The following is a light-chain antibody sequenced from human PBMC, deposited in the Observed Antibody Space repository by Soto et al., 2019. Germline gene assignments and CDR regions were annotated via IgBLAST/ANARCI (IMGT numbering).Light chain of an antibody. CDR2: DVS. Sequence: QSALTQPASVSGSPGQSITISCTATSGDISDYSYVSWYQQHPGKAPELVIYDVSNRPSGVSKRFSGSKSANTASLTISGLQAEDEADYYCISYSSSTALVVFGPGTKLTVL. CDR1: SGDISDYSY. J-gene: IGLJ1*01. V-gene: IGLV2-14*03. CDR3: ISYSSSTALVV.